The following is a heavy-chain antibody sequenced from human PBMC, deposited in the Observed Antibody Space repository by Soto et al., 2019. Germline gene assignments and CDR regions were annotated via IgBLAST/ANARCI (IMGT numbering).Heavy chain of an antibody. CDR2: IYYSGST. CDR1: GGSISSYY. J-gene: IGHJ4*03. Sequence: SETLSLTCTVSGGSISSYYWSWIRQPPGKGLEWIGYIYYSGSTNYNPSLKSRVTISVDTSKNQFSLKLSSVTAADTAVYYCARRYAGNFDYWGQGTMVTVSS. CDR3: ARRYAGNFDY. V-gene: IGHV4-59*08. D-gene: IGHD3-16*01.